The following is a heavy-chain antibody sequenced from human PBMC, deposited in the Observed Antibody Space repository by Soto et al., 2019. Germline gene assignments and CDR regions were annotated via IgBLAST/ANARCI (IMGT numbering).Heavy chain of an antibody. Sequence: PGGSLRLSCEASGFTFNDYSMDWVRQAPEKGLEWASSISSSGTYIYYVDSVKGRFAISRDNANNVMYLQMDTLRAEDTAVYYCVRAGHVFDVHYYGMDLWGQGT. J-gene: IGHJ6*02. CDR3: VRAGHVFDVHYYGMDL. D-gene: IGHD3-10*01. V-gene: IGHV3-21*01. CDR2: ISSSGTYI. CDR1: GFTFNDYS.